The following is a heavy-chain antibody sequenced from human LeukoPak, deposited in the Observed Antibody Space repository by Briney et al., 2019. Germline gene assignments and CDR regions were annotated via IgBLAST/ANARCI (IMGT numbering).Heavy chain of an antibody. D-gene: IGHD2-15*01. CDR1: GFAFNMFA. V-gene: IGHV3-23*01. Sequence: PGGSLRLSCAGTGFAFNMFAIDWVRQAPGKGLEWVSGLSRGGSSTNYADSVKGRFTISRDKSQNSVFLQMNSLRPEDTAVYYCAREQRIRHCSEGVCTEGYYFDYWGQGTLVTASS. CDR2: LSRGGSST. CDR3: AREQRIRHCSEGVCTEGYYFDY. J-gene: IGHJ4*02.